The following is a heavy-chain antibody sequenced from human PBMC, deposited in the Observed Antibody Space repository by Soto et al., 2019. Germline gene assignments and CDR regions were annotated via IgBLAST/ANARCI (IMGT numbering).Heavy chain of an antibody. CDR2: IYYSGST. CDR3: ARGRPLLLWFGEPRRDFDY. Sequence: PSETLSLTCTVSDGSSRSSSYYWGWIRQPPGKGLEWIGSIYYSGSTYYNPSLKSRVTISVDTSKNQFSLKLSSVTAADTAVYYCARGRPLLLWFGEPRRDFDYWGQGTLVTVSS. CDR1: DGSSRSSSYY. J-gene: IGHJ4*02. D-gene: IGHD3-10*01. V-gene: IGHV4-39*01.